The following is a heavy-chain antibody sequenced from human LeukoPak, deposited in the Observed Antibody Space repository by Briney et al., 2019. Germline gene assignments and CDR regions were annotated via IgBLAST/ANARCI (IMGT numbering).Heavy chain of an antibody. J-gene: IGHJ3*01. CDR2: IYPGDSET. CDR1: GYTFSDYW. V-gene: IGHV5-51*01. D-gene: IGHD2-2*03. Sequence: GESLKISCKASGYTFSDYWIGWVRHMPGKGLEWMTIIYPGDSETQYSPSLQGQVTISADKSINTAYLQWSSLKASDSGMYYCARQRGYRMTKDGFDVWGQGTMVTVSS. CDR3: ARQRGYRMTKDGFDV.